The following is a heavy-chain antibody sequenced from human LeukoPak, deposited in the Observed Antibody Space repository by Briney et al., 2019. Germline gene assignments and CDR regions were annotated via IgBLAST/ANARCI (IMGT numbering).Heavy chain of an antibody. CDR1: GFTFSSYG. Sequence: GGSLRLSCAASGFTFSSYGMHWVRQAPGKGLEWVAVISYDGSNKHYADSVKGRFTISRDNSKSTLYLQMNSLRAEDTAVYYCAKSPWGGSDAPDYWGQGTLVTVSS. J-gene: IGHJ4*02. V-gene: IGHV3-30*18. CDR3: AKSPWGGSDAPDY. CDR2: ISYDGSNK. D-gene: IGHD2-15*01.